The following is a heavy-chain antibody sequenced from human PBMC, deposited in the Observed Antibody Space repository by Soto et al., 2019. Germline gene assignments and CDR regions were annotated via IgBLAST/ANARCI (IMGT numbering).Heavy chain of an antibody. CDR1: GGSFSGYY. Sequence: SETLSLTCAVYGGSFSGYYWSWIRQPPGKGLEWIGEINHSGSTNYNPSLKSRVTISVDTSKNQFSLKLSSVTAVGTAVYYCANGIAAVAGLNYYYYGMDVWGQGTKVTAP. J-gene: IGHJ6*02. CDR3: ANGIAAVAGLNYYYYGMDV. CDR2: INHSGST. V-gene: IGHV4-34*01. D-gene: IGHD6-19*01.